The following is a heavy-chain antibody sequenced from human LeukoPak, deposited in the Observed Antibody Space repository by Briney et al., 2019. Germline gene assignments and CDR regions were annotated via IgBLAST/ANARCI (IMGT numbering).Heavy chain of an antibody. Sequence: GGSLRLSCAASGFTFSSYAMSWVRQAAGKGLEWVSGISGSGGSTYYADSVKGRFAISRDNSKNTLYLQMNRLRAEDTDADCVSGGVGWHFDLWGRGTLVTVSS. CDR1: GFTFSSYA. V-gene: IGHV3-23*01. CDR2: ISGSGGST. D-gene: IGHD2-21*01. CDR3: SGGVGWHFDL. J-gene: IGHJ2*01.